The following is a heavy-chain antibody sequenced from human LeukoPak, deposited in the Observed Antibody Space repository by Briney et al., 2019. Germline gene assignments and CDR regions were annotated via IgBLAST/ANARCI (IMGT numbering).Heavy chain of an antibody. D-gene: IGHD2-15*01. CDR2: ISYDGSNK. J-gene: IGHJ3*02. Sequence: GGSLRLSCAASGFTFSSYAMHWVHQAPGKGLEWVAVISYDGSNKYYADSVKGRFTISRDNSKNTLYLQMNSLRAEDTAVYYCARGSSIVVVVAAFDIWGQGTMVTVSS. V-gene: IGHV3-30-3*01. CDR1: GFTFSSYA. CDR3: ARGSSIVVVVAAFDI.